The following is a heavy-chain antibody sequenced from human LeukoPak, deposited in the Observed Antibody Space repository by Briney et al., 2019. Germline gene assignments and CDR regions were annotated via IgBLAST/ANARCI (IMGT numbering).Heavy chain of an antibody. J-gene: IGHJ4*02. Sequence: SETLSLTCTVSGGSISSYYWSWIRQPPGKGLEWIGYIYYSGSTNYNPSLKSRVTISVDTPKNQFSLKLSSVTAADTAVYYCAGGGYDSFFDYWGQGTLVTVSS. D-gene: IGHD5-12*01. CDR1: GGSISSYY. CDR2: IYYSGST. CDR3: AGGGYDSFFDY. V-gene: IGHV4-59*01.